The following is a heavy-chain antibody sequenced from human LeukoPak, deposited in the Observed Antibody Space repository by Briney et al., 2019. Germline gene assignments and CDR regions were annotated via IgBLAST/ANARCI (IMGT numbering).Heavy chain of an antibody. J-gene: IGHJ6*02. Sequence: PSETLSLTCTASGGSISSSSYYWGWIRQPPGKGLEWISNIYYSGISYYSPSLKSRVTISVDTSKNQFSLNLSSVTAADTAVYYCARTYGGYYYGMDVWGQGTTVTVSS. CDR3: ARTYGGYYYGMDV. D-gene: IGHD3-10*01. CDR1: GGSISSSSYY. V-gene: IGHV4-39*01. CDR2: IYYSGIS.